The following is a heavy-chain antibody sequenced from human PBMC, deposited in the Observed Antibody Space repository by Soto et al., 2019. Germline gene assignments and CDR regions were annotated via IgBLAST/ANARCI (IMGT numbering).Heavy chain of an antibody. CDR1: DFSITNDNW. CDR3: TKNSAYALDY. V-gene: IGHV4-4*02. Sequence: VRLQESGPGLVKPSETLSLTCDVSDFSITNDNWWCWVRQPPGEGLEWIGELHHIGYTTYNPSLASRVTMSVDTSKNQFFLKLNSVTAADTAVYYCTKNSAYALDYWGQGTLVTVSS. CDR2: LHHIGYT. J-gene: IGHJ4*02. D-gene: IGHD5-12*01.